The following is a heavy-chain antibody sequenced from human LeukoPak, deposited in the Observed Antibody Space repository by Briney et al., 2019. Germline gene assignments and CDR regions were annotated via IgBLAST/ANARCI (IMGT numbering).Heavy chain of an antibody. CDR3: VRGIQSWFNGMDV. V-gene: IGHV3-74*01. J-gene: IGHJ6*02. Sequence: GGSLRLSCAASGFTLSSYWMHRVRQVPGKGLVWVSRINSDGSNTRYADSVKGRFTVSRDNAKNTLFLQMNSLRTEDTAVYYCVRGIQSWFNGMDVWGQGTTVTVSS. D-gene: IGHD3-10*01. CDR2: INSDGSNT. CDR1: GFTLSSYW.